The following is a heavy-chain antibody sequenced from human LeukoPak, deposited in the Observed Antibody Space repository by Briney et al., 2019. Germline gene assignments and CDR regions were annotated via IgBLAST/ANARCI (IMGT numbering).Heavy chain of an antibody. CDR2: FDPEDGET. Sequence: ASVKVSCKVSGYTLTELSMHWVRQAPGKGLEWMGGFDPEDGETIYAQKFQGRVTMTEDTSTDTAYMELSSLRSEDTAVYYCATGRRTLRGYDYSFGYWGQGTLVTVSS. D-gene: IGHD5-12*01. V-gene: IGHV1-24*01. CDR1: GYTLTELS. CDR3: ATGRRTLRGYDYSFGY. J-gene: IGHJ4*02.